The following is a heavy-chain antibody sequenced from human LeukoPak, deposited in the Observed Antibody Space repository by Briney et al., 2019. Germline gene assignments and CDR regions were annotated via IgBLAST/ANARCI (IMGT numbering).Heavy chain of an antibody. V-gene: IGHV4-38-2*02. CDR1: GYSISSGYY. D-gene: IGHD2-8*01. CDR3: ARDYWQLMGLYYFDF. CDR2: IYHSGST. J-gene: IGHJ4*02. Sequence: SETLSLTCTVSGYSISSGYYWGWIRQPPGKVLEWVGSIYHSGSTYYNPSLKSRVTISVDTSKNQFSLKLSSVTAADTAVYYCARDYWQLMGLYYFDFWGQGTLVTVSS.